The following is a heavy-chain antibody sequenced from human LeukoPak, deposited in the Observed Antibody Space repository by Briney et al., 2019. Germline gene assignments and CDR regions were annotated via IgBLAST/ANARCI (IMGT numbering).Heavy chain of an antibody. CDR3: ARDVGFGELSHDY. D-gene: IGHD3-10*01. V-gene: IGHV1-69*04. Sequence: GASVKVSCKASGGTFISYTISWVRQAPGQGLEWMGRIIPILGIANYAQKFQGRVTITADKSTSTAYMELSSLRSEDTAVYYCARDVGFGELSHDYWGQGTLVTVSS. J-gene: IGHJ4*02. CDR1: GGTFISYT. CDR2: IIPILGIA.